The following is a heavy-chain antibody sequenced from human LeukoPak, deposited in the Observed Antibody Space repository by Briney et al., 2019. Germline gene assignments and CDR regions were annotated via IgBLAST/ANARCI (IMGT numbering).Heavy chain of an antibody. V-gene: IGHV4-59*01. CDR2: IYETGTT. CDR3: AGNRNAPGDVNWLDP. D-gene: IGHD3-16*01. CDR1: GASIRGYY. J-gene: IGHJ5*02. Sequence: ASETLSLTCTVSGASIRGYYWNWIRQSPGKGLEGVAFIYETGTTNYNPSLRSRVTISVDTSKNQFSLKLKSVTAADTAVYYCAGNRNAPGDVNWLDPWGQGTLVTVSS.